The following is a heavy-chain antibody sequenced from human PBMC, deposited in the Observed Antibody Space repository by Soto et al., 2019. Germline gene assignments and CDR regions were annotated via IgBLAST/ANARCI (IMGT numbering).Heavy chain of an antibody. CDR2: ISAYNGNT. V-gene: IGHV1-18*01. CDR3: ARREVGTTRDFDY. D-gene: IGHD1-26*01. CDR1: GYTFSSYG. J-gene: IGHJ4*02. Sequence: QVQLVQSGAEVKKPGASVKVACKASGYTFSSYGISWVRQAPGQGLEWMEWISAYNGNTKYAQKLQGRVTMTTDTSTSTAYIELRSLRSDDTDVYYCARREVGTTRDFDYWGQGTLVTVSS.